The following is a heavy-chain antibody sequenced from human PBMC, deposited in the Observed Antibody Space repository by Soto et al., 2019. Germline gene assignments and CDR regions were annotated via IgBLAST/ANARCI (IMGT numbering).Heavy chain of an antibody. Sequence: QVKLVQSGAEVKKPGASVKVSCKASGYTFTSYGISWVRQAPGQGLEWMGWINAYNGNTNYAQKLQGRVTMTTVTSTDTSYMERSSLRSDDTAVYSCARVLPRFAPWGQGTLVTVSS. V-gene: IGHV1-18*01. CDR2: INAYNGNT. J-gene: IGHJ5*02. D-gene: IGHD3-10*01. CDR1: GYTFTSYG. CDR3: ARVLPRFAP.